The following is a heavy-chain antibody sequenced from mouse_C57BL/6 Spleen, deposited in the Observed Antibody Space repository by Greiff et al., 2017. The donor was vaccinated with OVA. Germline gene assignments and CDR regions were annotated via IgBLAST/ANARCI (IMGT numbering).Heavy chain of an antibody. D-gene: IGHD1-1*01. CDR2: IYPYNGVS. Sequence: DVQLQESGPELVKPGASVKISCKASGYSFTGYYMHWVKQSHGNILDWIGYIYPYNGVSSYNQKFKGKATLTVDKSSSTAYMELRSLTSEDSAVYYCARDYGSSYGGFFAYWGQGTLVTVSA. V-gene: IGHV1-31*01. CDR1: GYSFTGYY. CDR3: ARDYGSSYGGFFAY. J-gene: IGHJ3*01.